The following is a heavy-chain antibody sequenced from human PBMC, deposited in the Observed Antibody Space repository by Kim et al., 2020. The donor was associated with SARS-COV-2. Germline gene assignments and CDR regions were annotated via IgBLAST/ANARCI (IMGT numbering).Heavy chain of an antibody. V-gene: IGHV1-69*13. CDR1: GGTFSSYA. CDR2: IIPIFGTA. CDR3: ASSDTAMAQGPIYYYYYGMDV. Sequence: SVKVSCKASGGTFSSYAISWVRQAPGQGLEWMGGIIPIFGTANYAQKFQGRVTITADESTSTAYMELSSLRSEDTAVYYCASSDTAMAQGPIYYYYYGMDVWGQGTTVTVSS. D-gene: IGHD5-18*01. J-gene: IGHJ6*02.